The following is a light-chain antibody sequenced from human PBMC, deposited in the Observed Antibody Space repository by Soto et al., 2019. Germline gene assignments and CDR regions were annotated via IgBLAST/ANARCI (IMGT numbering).Light chain of an antibody. CDR2: GNS. CDR3: QSYDNTLSARYV. J-gene: IGLJ1*01. CDR1: GSNIGAGYN. V-gene: IGLV1-40*01. Sequence: QSVLTQPSSVSGDPGQTVTISCTGSGSNIGAGYNVHWYQQLPGTAPKLLIHGNSNRPSGVPDRFSASKSGTSASLAISGLQVEDEGDYYCQSYDNTLSARYVFGTGTKLTVL.